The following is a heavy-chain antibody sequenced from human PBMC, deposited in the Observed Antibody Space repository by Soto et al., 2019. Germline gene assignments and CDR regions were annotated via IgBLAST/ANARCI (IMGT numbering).Heavy chain of an antibody. Sequence: GGSLRLSFAASGFTFSIYGMHWVRQAPGKGLEWVSSISSSSSYIYYADSVKGRFTISRDNAKNSLYLQMNSLRAEDTAVYYCARRIVVARGDAFDIWGQGTMVTVSS. J-gene: IGHJ3*02. V-gene: IGHV3-21*01. D-gene: IGHD2-2*01. CDR1: GFTFSIYG. CDR2: ISSSSSYI. CDR3: ARRIVVARGDAFDI.